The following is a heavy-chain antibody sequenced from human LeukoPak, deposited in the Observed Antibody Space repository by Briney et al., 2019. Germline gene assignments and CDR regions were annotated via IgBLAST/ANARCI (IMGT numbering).Heavy chain of an antibody. J-gene: IGHJ6*02. CDR1: GFTFSSYS. V-gene: IGHV3-21*01. CDR2: ISSSSSYI. D-gene: IGHD1-26*01. CDR3: ARGLSSAGMDV. Sequence: GGSLRLSCAASGFTFSSYSVNWVRQAPGKGLEWVSSISSSSSYIYYADSVKGRFTISRDNAKNSLYLQMNSLRAEDTAVYYCARGLSSAGMDVWGQGTSVTVSS.